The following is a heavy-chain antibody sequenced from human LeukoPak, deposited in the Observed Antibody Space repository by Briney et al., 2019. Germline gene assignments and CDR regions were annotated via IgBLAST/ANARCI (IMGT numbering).Heavy chain of an antibody. CDR3: AKDPDYDRPGGEFDY. V-gene: IGHV3-23*01. Sequence: AGGSLRLSCAASGFTFSSYAMSWVRQAPGKGLEWVSAISGSGGSTYYADSVKGRFTISRDNSKNTLYLQMNSLRADDTAVYYCAKDPDYDRPGGEFDYWGQGTLVTVSS. J-gene: IGHJ4*02. CDR2: ISGSGGST. CDR1: GFTFSSYA. D-gene: IGHD3-16*01.